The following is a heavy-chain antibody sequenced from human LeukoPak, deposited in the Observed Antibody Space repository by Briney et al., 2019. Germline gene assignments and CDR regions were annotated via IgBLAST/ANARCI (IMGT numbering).Heavy chain of an antibody. CDR2: IFYSRST. J-gene: IGHJ4*02. CDR3: ARRPPAEYSFDS. V-gene: IGHV4-59*01. CDR1: GGSISGYY. Sequence: PSETLSLTCSVSGGSISGYYWSWIRQPPGKGLEWIGYIFYSRSTGYNPSLRSRVTISVDTSKNQFSLRLSSVTAADTAQYYCARRPPAEYSFDSWGQGTLVTVSS. D-gene: IGHD5-18*01.